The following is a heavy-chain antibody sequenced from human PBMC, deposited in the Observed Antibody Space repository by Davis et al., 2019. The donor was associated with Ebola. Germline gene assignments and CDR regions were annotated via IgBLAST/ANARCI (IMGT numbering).Heavy chain of an antibody. D-gene: IGHD2-8*01. CDR3: ARHYNGGYWYYGMDA. J-gene: IGHJ6*02. CDR1: GYSFTSYW. V-gene: IGHV5-10-1*01. CDR2: IDPSDSYT. Sequence: GESLKISCKGSGYSFTSYWITWVRQMPGKGLEWMGRIDPSDSYTNYSPSFQGHVTISVDKSINTAYLQWSSLMASDTAIYYCARHYNGGYWYYGMDAWGPGTTVTVSS.